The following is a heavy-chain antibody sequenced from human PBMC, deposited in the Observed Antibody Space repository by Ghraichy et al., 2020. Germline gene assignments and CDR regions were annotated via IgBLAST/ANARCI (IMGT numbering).Heavy chain of an antibody. V-gene: IGHV4-59*01. Sequence: SETLSLTCTVSGGSISSYYWSWIRQPPGKGLVWIGYIYYSGSTNYNPSLKSRVTISVDTSKNQFSLKLSSVTAADTAVYYCARESVRRGYSGYEPYYYYYGMDVWGQGTTVTVSS. J-gene: IGHJ6*02. CDR1: GGSISSYY. CDR2: IYYSGST. D-gene: IGHD5-12*01. CDR3: ARESVRRGYSGYEPYYYYYGMDV.